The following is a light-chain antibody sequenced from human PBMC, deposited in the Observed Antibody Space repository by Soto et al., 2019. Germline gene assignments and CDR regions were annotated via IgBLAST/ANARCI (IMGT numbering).Light chain of an antibody. CDR1: QSISRF. CDR2: ATS. J-gene: IGKJ4*01. Sequence: DIPMTQSPSSLSASVGDRVTITCRTSQSISRFLNWYQEKPGKAPKLLIYATSTLESGVPSRFSASGSGTDFTLTISSLQPEDSATYYCEQSYTTPPLTFGGGTKVEIK. CDR3: EQSYTTPPLT. V-gene: IGKV1-39*01.